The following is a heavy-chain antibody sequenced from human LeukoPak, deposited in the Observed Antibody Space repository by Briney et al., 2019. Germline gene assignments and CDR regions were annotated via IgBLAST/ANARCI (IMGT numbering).Heavy chain of an antibody. Sequence: SGPTLVNPTQTLTLTCTFSGFSLTTIGVGVGWIRQPPGKALEWLALIYWNDDIRYSPSLKRRLTITKDTSKNQVVLTMTNMDPVDTGTYFCAHFYDFFAYWGQGILVTVSS. V-gene: IGHV2-5*01. CDR3: AHFYDFFAY. J-gene: IGHJ4*02. D-gene: IGHD3-3*01. CDR2: IYWNDDI. CDR1: GFSLTTIGVG.